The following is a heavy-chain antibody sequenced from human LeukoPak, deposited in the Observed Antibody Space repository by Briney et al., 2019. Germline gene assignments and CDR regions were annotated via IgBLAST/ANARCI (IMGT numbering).Heavy chain of an antibody. CDR1: GYTFTSYD. CDR3: AGSSSWYLAFDI. J-gene: IGHJ3*02. D-gene: IGHD6-13*01. Sequence: ASVKVSCKASGYTFTSYDINWVRQATGQGLEWMGWMNPNSGNTGYAQKFQGRVTMTRNTSISTAYMELSSLRSEDTAVYYCAGSSSWYLAFDIWGQGTMVTVSS. V-gene: IGHV1-8*01. CDR2: MNPNSGNT.